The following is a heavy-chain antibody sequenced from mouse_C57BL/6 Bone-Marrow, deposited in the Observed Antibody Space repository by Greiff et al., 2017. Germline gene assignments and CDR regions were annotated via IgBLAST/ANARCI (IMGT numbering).Heavy chain of an antibody. J-gene: IGHJ1*03. CDR2: IYPGDGDT. V-gene: IGHV1-82*01. Sequence: VKLQESGPELVKPGASVKISCKASGYAFSSSWMNWVKQRPGKGLEWIGRIYPGDGDTNYNGKFKGKATLTADKSSSTAYMQLSSLTSEDSAVYFCARPYGSSYWYFDVWGTGTTVTVSS. D-gene: IGHD1-1*01. CDR1: GYAFSSSW. CDR3: ARPYGSSYWYFDV.